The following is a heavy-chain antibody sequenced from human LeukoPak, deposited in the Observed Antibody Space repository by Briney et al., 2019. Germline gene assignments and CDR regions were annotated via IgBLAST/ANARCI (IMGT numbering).Heavy chain of an antibody. CDR2: TYYSGST. CDR3: ARVIGYCSSTSCFGYFDY. J-gene: IGHJ4*02. D-gene: IGHD2-2*01. V-gene: IGHV4-59*08. Sequence: SETLSLTCTVSGGSISSYYWSWIRQPPGKGLEWVGSTYYSGSTNYNPSLKSRVTTSVDTSKNQLSLKLSSVTAADTAVYYCARVIGYCSSTSCFGYFDYWGQGTLVTVSS. CDR1: GGSISSYY.